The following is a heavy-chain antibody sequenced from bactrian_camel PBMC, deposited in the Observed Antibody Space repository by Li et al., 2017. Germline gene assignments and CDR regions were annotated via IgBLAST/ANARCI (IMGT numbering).Heavy chain of an antibody. J-gene: IGHJ6*01. CDR3: TTDLSSVVAGGGFFGY. Sequence: VQLVESGGGLVQPGGSLRLSCAASGFTFTTYAMNWVRQAPGKGLEWVSGIDSSGSAYYTDSVKGRFTISRDNAKNTAYLQMNSLKSEDTALYYCTTDLSSVVAGGGFFGYWDQGTQVTVS. D-gene: IGHD2*01. V-gene: IGHV3S10*01. CDR1: GFTFTTYA. CDR2: IDSSGSA.